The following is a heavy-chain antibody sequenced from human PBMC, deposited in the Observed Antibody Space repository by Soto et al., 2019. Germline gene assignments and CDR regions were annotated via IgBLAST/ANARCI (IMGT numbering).Heavy chain of an antibody. D-gene: IGHD3-16*01. CDR3: ARDHGGVAWGY. V-gene: IGHV3-66*01. J-gene: IGHJ4*02. Sequence: EVQLVESGGGLVQPGGSLRLSCAASGFTVSSNYMSWVRHAPGKGLEWVSVIYSGGSTYYADSVKGRFTISRDNSKNTRYLQMNGRSAEGQAVYYCARDHGGVAWGYWGQGTLVTVSS. CDR2: IYSGGST. CDR1: GFTVSSNY.